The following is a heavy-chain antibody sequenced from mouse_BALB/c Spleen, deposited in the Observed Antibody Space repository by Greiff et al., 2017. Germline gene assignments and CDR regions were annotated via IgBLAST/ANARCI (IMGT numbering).Heavy chain of an antibody. Sequence: EAGGGLVQPKGSLKLSCAASGFTFNTYAMNWVRQAPGKGLEWVARIRSKSNNYATYYADSVKDRFTISRDDSQSMLYLQMNNLKTEDTAMYYCVRNYDGYYLAWFAYWGQGTLVTVSA. CDR3: VRNYDGYYLAWFAY. J-gene: IGHJ3*01. D-gene: IGHD2-3*01. CDR1: GFTFNTYA. V-gene: IGHV10-1*02. CDR2: IRSKSNNYAT.